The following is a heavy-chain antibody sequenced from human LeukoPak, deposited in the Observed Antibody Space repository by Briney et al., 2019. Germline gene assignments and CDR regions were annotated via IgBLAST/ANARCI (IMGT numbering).Heavy chain of an antibody. D-gene: IGHD1-26*01. CDR2: ISGGGDST. J-gene: IGHJ5*02. Sequence: GGSLRLSCAASGFTFTTYAMTWVRQAPGKGLEWVSVISGGGDSTYYADSVKGRFFISRDNSKNTLYLQMNSLSADDTAVYYCAKADSGSYSGLSWFDPWGQGTLVTVSS. CDR3: AKADSGSYSGLSWFDP. CDR1: GFTFTTYA. V-gene: IGHV3-23*01.